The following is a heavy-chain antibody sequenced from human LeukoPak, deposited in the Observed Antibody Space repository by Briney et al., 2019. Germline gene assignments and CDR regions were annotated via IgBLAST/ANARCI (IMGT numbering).Heavy chain of an antibody. V-gene: IGHV4-39*07. Sequence: SETLSLTCTVFGGSLSSDSYYWGWMRQPPGKGPEWIGTIYYIGGTFYNPSLRSRLTISLDTSKNQFSLKLSSVTAADTAVYYCARHSGSYGGGAFDIWGQGTMVTVSS. CDR3: ARHSGSYGGGAFDI. CDR1: GGSLSSDSYY. D-gene: IGHD1-26*01. CDR2: IYYIGGT. J-gene: IGHJ3*02.